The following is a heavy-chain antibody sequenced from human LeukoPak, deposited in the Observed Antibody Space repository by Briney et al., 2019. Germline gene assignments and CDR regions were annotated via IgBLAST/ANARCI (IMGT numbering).Heavy chain of an antibody. D-gene: IGHD4-17*01. V-gene: IGHV4-59*01. CDR1: GGSISSYY. CDR3: ARDTVLAFDI. CDR2: IYYSGST. J-gene: IGHJ3*02. Sequence: SETLSLTCTVSGGSISSYYWSWIRQPPGKGLEWIGYIYYSGSTNYNPSLKSRVTISVDTSKNQFSLKPSSVTAADTAVYYCARDTVLAFDIWGQGTMVTVSS.